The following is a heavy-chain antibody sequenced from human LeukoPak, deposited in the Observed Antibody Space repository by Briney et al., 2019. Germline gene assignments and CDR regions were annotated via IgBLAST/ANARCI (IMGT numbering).Heavy chain of an antibody. CDR1: GFTFDDYA. Sequence: GGSLRLSCAASGFTFDDYAMHWVRQAPGKGLEWVSGISWNSGSIGYADSVKGRFTISRDNAKNSLYLQMNSLRAEDMALYYCAKESGGYYNLDAFDIWGQGTMVTVSS. CDR3: AKESGGYYNLDAFDI. V-gene: IGHV3-9*03. D-gene: IGHD3-9*01. CDR2: ISWNSGSI. J-gene: IGHJ3*02.